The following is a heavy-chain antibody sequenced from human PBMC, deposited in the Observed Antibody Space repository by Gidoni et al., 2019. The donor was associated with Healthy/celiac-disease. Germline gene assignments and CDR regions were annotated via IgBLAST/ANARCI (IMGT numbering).Heavy chain of an antibody. J-gene: IGHJ4*02. CDR3: ARQRGGFWGSYHPFDY. Sequence: QLQLQESGPGLVKPSETLSLTCTVSGGSISSSSYYWGWIRQPPGKGLEWIGSIYYSGSTYYNPSLKSRGTISVDTSKNQFSLKLSSVTAADTAVYYCARQRGGFWGSYHPFDYWGQGTLVTVSS. V-gene: IGHV4-39*01. CDR2: IYYSGST. CDR1: GGSISSSSYY. D-gene: IGHD3-16*02.